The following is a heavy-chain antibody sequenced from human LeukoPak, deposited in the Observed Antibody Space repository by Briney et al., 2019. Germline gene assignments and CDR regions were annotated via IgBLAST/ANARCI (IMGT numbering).Heavy chain of an antibody. V-gene: IGHV7-4-1*02. CDR2: INTNTGNP. CDR1: GYTFTGYY. Sequence: GASVKVSCKASGYTFTGYYMHWVRQAPGQGLEWMGWINTNTGNPTYAQGFTGRFVFSLDTSVSTAYLQISSLKAEDTAVYYCARSRIVGATTFDYWGQGALVTVSS. CDR3: ARSRIVGATTFDY. D-gene: IGHD1-26*01. J-gene: IGHJ4*02.